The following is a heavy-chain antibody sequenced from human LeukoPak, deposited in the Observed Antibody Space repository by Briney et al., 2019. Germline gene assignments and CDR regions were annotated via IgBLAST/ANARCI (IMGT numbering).Heavy chain of an antibody. V-gene: IGHV4-34*01. J-gene: IGHJ2*01. CDR2: INHSGST. D-gene: IGHD6-13*01. Sequence: GSLRLSCAASGFTFSSYWMRWIRQPPGKGLEWIGEINHSGSTNYNPSLKSRVTISVDTSKNQFSLKLSSVTAADTAVYYCARGARIAAVYWYFDLWGRGTLVTVSS. CDR1: GFTFSSYW. CDR3: ARGARIAAVYWYFDL.